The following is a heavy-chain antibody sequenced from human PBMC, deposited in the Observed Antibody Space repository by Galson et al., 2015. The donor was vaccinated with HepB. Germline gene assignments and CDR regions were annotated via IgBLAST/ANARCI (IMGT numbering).Heavy chain of an antibody. D-gene: IGHD4-17*01. J-gene: IGHJ4*02. CDR3: ARDPSTVTTNTFDY. Sequence: SLRLSCAASGFTFSTYAIHWVRQAPGKGLEWVAVIWFDGTDKYYADAVRGRFTISRDNSKNTLYLQMNSLTAEDTAVYYCARDPSTVTTNTFDYWGQGTLVTVSS. CDR2: IWFDGTDK. V-gene: IGHV3-33*01. CDR1: GFTFSTYA.